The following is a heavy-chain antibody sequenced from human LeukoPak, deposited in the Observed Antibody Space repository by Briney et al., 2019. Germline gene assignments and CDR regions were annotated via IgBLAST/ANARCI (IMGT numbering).Heavy chain of an antibody. J-gene: IGHJ4*02. CDR3: ATTSSDTSGYYFDY. CDR1: GGSISSSSYY. V-gene: IGHV4-39*07. CDR2: IYYSGST. Sequence: SETLSLTCNVSGGSISSSSYYWGWIRQPPGKALEWIGSIYYSGSTYYNSSLKSRVTISGDTSKNQFSLKLSSVTAADTAVYYCATTSSDTSGYYFDYWGQGTLVTVSS. D-gene: IGHD3-22*01.